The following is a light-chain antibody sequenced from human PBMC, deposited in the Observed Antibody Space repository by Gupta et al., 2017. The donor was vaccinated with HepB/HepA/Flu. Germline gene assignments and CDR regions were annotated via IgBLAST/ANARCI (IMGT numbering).Light chain of an antibody. CDR2: GAS. J-gene: IGKJ4*01. V-gene: IGKV3-20*01. CDR3: QQYGSSPPIT. CDR1: QSVSSDY. Sequence: ELVFTQSPCTLSLSPGERATLSCRASQSVSSDYLAWYQQQPGQTPRLLIYGASRRATGIPDRFSGSGSGTDFTLTISRLEPEDFAVYYCQQYGSSPPITFGGGTKVEI.